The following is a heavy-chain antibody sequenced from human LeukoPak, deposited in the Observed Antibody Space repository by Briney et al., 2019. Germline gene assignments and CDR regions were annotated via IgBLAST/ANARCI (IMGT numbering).Heavy chain of an antibody. CDR3: ARRRLPDY. Sequence: GRSLRLSCAASGFTFSSYGMHWVRQAPGKGLEWVSSISSSSSYIYYADSVKGRFTISRDNAKNSLYLQMNSLRAEDTAVYYCARRRLPDYWGQGTLVTVSS. J-gene: IGHJ4*02. CDR2: ISSSSSYI. D-gene: IGHD5-12*01. V-gene: IGHV3-21*01. CDR1: GFTFSSYG.